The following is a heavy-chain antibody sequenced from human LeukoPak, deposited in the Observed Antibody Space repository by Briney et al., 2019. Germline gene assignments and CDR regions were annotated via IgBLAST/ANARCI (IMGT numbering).Heavy chain of an antibody. CDR2: NYYSGST. CDR3: ARGDPYGENAFDI. Sequence: PSETLSLTCTVSGGSISSYYWSWIRQPPGKGLEWIGYNYYSGSTNYNPSLKSRVTISVDTSKNQLSLKLSSVTAADTAVYYCARGDPYGENAFDIWGQGTMVTVSS. D-gene: IGHD4-17*01. J-gene: IGHJ3*02. V-gene: IGHV4-59*01. CDR1: GGSISSYY.